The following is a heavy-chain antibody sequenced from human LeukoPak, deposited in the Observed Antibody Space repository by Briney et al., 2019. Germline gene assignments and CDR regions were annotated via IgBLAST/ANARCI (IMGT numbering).Heavy chain of an antibody. J-gene: IGHJ4*02. CDR2: LYTSGST. CDR1: GDSISSSHYY. D-gene: IGHD4-17*01. CDR3: ARSADGDYDFFDS. Sequence: PSETLSLTCNVSGDSISSSHYYWNWIRQPAGTGLEWIGRLYTSGSTTYNPSLKSRVTISVDTSNNQCSLKLTSVTAADTALYYCARSADGDYDFFDSWGQGTLVIVSS. V-gene: IGHV4-61*02.